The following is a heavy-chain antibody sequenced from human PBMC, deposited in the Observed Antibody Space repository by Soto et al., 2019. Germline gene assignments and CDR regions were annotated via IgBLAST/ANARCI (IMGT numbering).Heavy chain of an antibody. J-gene: IGHJ5*02. D-gene: IGHD6-13*01. CDR1: GYTFTSYG. CDR3: ARDTAAGITWQASNWFDP. Sequence: GASVKVSCKASGYTFTSYGISWVRQAPGQGLEWMGWISAYNGNTNYAQKLQGRVTMTTDTSTSTAYMELRSLRSDDTAVYYCARDTAAGITWQASNWFDPWGQGTLVTVSS. CDR2: ISAYNGNT. V-gene: IGHV1-18*01.